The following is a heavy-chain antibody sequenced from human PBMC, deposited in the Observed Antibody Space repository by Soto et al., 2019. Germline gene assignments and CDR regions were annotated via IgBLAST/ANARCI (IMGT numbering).Heavy chain of an antibody. V-gene: IGHV3-9*01. Sequence: EVQLVESGGGLVQPGRSLRLSCAASGFTFDDYVVHWVRQVPGKGLEWVSGIDWNSGAIRYADSVKGRFIISRDSAKNSLFLQMNSLRAEDTALYYCAKDIGYCSSTRCDYGMDVWGQGTTVTVSS. CDR3: AKDIGYCSSTRCDYGMDV. CDR1: GFTFDDYV. J-gene: IGHJ6*02. D-gene: IGHD2-2*03. CDR2: IDWNSGAI.